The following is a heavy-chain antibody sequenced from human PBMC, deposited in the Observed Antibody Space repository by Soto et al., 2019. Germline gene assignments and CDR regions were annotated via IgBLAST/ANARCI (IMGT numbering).Heavy chain of an antibody. V-gene: IGHV1-3*01. Sequence: QVQLVQSGAEVKKPGASVKVSCKASGYTFTSYAMHWVRQAPGQRLEWMGWINAGNGNTEYSQKFQGRVTITRDTSASTAYMELSSLRSEDTAVYYCARPTRAAKPYYYDSSGYYEYWGQGTLVTVSS. J-gene: IGHJ4*02. CDR1: GYTFTSYA. D-gene: IGHD3-22*01. CDR3: ARPTRAAKPYYYDSSGYYEY. CDR2: INAGNGNT.